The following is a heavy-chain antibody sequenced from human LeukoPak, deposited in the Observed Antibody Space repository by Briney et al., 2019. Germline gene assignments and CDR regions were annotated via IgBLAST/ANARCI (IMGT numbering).Heavy chain of an antibody. D-gene: IGHD3-22*01. Sequence: PGGSLRLSCAASGFTFSSYSMNWVRQAPGKGLKWVSSIIIISGYIYYADSVKGRFTISRDNAKNSLYLQMNSLRAEDTAVYYCARTQSRRKTYYYDSRSPDMDVWGQGTTVTVSS. CDR3: ARTQSRRKTYYYDSRSPDMDV. V-gene: IGHV3-21*01. CDR2: IIIISGYI. CDR1: GFTFSSYS. J-gene: IGHJ6*02.